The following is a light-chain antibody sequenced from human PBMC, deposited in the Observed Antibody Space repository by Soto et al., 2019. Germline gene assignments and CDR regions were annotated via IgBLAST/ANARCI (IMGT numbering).Light chain of an antibody. Sequence: DIQITQSPSTLSASVGDRVTITCRASQSISSWLAWYQQKPGKAPKLLIYDASSLESGVPSRFSGSGSGTEFTLTISSLQPDDFATYYCQQYNSWWTFGQGTKV. CDR1: QSISSW. V-gene: IGKV1-5*01. CDR3: QQYNSWWT. J-gene: IGKJ1*01. CDR2: DAS.